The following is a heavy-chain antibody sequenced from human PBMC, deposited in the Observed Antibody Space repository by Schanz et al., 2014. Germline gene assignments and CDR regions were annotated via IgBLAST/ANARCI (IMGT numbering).Heavy chain of an antibody. Sequence: EVQLVESGGGLVQPGGSLRLSCAASGFTFSVYWMHWVRQPPGKGLVSVSRISGDGTTTSYADSVKGRFTISRDNSDNTLYLQMNNLRAEDTAVYYCARGSGTFDSWGQGTLVTVSS. CDR3: ARGSGTFDS. J-gene: IGHJ4*02. D-gene: IGHD3-3*01. CDR1: GFTFSVYW. CDR2: ISGDGTTT. V-gene: IGHV3-74*01.